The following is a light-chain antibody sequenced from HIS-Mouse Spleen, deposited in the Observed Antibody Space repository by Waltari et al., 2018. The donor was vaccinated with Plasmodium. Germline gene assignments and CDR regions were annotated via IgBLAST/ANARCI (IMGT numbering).Light chain of an antibody. CDR3: YSTDSSGNHRV. J-gene: IGLJ3*02. CDR1: ALPQKY. Sequence: SYELTQPPSVSVSPGQTARITCSGAALPQKYAYWYQQKSGQAPVLGIYEDSKRPSGIPERFSGSSSGTMATLTISGAQVEEEADYYCYSTDSSGNHRVFGGGTKLTVL. CDR2: EDS. V-gene: IGLV3-10*01.